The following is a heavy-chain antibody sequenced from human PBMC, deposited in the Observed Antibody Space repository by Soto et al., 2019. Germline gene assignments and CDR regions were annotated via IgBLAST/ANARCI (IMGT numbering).Heavy chain of an antibody. J-gene: IGHJ4*02. CDR3: AHMGREAISSNSFDY. CDR1: GFSLSTSGVG. V-gene: IGHV2-5*02. CDR2: IYWDDDN. D-gene: IGHD6-6*01. Sequence: QITLKESGPTVVKPTQTLTLTCTFSGFSLSTSGVGVGWIRQPPGKALEWLALIYWDDDNRYSPSLKSRLTITTDTSKNRVVLTMTNIDTVDTATYSYAHMGREAISSNSFDYWGQGPL.